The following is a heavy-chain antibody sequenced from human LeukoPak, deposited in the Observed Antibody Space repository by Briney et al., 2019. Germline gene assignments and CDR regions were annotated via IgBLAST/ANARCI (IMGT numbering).Heavy chain of an antibody. CDR2: TYYRSKWYN. Sequence: SQSLSLTCAISGDSVSSNSAAWNWIRQSPSRGLEWLGRTYYRSKWYNDYAVSVKSRITINPDTSKNQFSLQLNSVTPEDTAVYYCAREVLGGSYSFRYYYYMDVWGKGTTVTVSS. J-gene: IGHJ6*03. CDR1: GDSVSSNSAA. V-gene: IGHV6-1*01. D-gene: IGHD3-16*02. CDR3: AREVLGGSYSFRYYYYMDV.